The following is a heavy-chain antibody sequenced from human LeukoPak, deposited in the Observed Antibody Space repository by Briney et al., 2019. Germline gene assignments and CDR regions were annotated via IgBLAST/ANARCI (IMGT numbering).Heavy chain of an antibody. Sequence: SQTLSLTCTVSGGSISSGGYYRSWIRQHPGKGLEWIGYIYYSGSTYYNPSLKSRVTISVDTSKNQFSLKLSSVTAADTAVYYCARVDVLTIFGVVIVNWFDPWGQGTLVTVSS. J-gene: IGHJ5*02. D-gene: IGHD3-3*01. CDR2: IYYSGST. CDR3: ARVDVLTIFGVVIVNWFDP. CDR1: GGSISSGGYY. V-gene: IGHV4-31*03.